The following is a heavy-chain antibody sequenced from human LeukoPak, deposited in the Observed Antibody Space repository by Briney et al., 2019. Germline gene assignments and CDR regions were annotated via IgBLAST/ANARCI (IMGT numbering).Heavy chain of an antibody. J-gene: IGHJ2*01. CDR2: ISTDGSYK. CDR3: ARSLIPGRWYFDL. V-gene: IGHV3-30*04. CDR1: GLTFSSFP. Sequence: GGSLRLSCAVSGLTFSSFPFHWVRQAPGKGLDCVAAISTDGSYKYHGDSVKGRFTISRDNPMNTLYLQMNNLRADDTAVYYCARSLIPGRWYFDLWGRGTLVTVSS. D-gene: IGHD3-16*01.